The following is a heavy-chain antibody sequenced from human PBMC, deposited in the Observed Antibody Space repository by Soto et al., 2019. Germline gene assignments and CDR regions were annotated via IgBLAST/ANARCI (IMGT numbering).Heavy chain of an antibody. Sequence: PGGSLRLSCAASGFTLSSYGMHWVRQAPGKGLEWVAVISYDGSSKSYADSVKGRFTISRDNSKNTLYLQMNSLRAEDTAVYYCAKIGIPDYYDSSGYAYWGQGTLVTVSS. J-gene: IGHJ4*02. CDR1: GFTLSSYG. V-gene: IGHV3-30*18. CDR3: AKIGIPDYYDSSGYAY. D-gene: IGHD3-22*01. CDR2: ISYDGSSK.